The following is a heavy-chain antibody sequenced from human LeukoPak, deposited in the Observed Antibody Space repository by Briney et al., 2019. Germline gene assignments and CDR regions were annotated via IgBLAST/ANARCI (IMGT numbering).Heavy chain of an antibody. CDR3: AKDGIQGSSGRTGVDY. D-gene: IGHD6-19*01. CDR1: GFTFSSYG. V-gene: IGHV3-30*02. CDR2: IRYDGSNK. Sequence: GGSLRLSCAASGFTFSSYGMHWVRQAPGKGLEWVAFIRYDGSNKYYADSVKGRFTISRDNSKNTLYLQMNSLRAEDTAVYYCAKDGIQGSSGRTGVDYWGQGTLVTVSS. J-gene: IGHJ4*02.